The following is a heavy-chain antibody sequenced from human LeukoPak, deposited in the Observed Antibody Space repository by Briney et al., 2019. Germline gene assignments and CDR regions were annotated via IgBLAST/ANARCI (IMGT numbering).Heavy chain of an antibody. CDR2: IRYDGSDK. Sequence: GGSLRLSCAPSGFTFSNYAMNWVRQAPGKGLEWVAFIRYDGSDKSYADSVKGRFTISRDNSENTLYLQINSLRVEDTAVYYCAKDTPTTGYHLDSWGQGTLVTVSS. D-gene: IGHD1-1*01. J-gene: IGHJ4*02. CDR3: AKDTPTTGYHLDS. V-gene: IGHV3-30*02. CDR1: GFTFSNYA.